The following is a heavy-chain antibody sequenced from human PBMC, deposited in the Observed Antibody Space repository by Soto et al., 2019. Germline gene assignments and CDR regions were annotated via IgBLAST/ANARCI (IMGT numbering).Heavy chain of an antibody. CDR1: GYSFTRYW. Sequence: ESLTISCTCSGYSFTRYWISWVRQMPGKGLEWMGRIDPSDSYTNYSPSFQGHVTISADKSISTAYLQWSSLKASDTAMYYCASRPKHYYGMDVWGQGTTVTVSS. CDR3: ASRPKHYYGMDV. J-gene: IGHJ6*02. CDR2: IDPSDSYT. V-gene: IGHV5-10-1*01.